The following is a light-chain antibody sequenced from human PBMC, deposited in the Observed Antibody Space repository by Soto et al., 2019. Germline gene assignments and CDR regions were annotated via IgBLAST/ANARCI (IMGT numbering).Light chain of an antibody. Sequence: DIQMTQSPSSLSASVGATVTITCRASQRIRGFLHLYQQKPGQAPKLLTYAASTLQSGFPSQFSASGSGTDFTLTITGLQPEDFATFNCHQAYTTAHTFGQGTQVPIK. J-gene: IGKJ1*01. CDR2: AAS. V-gene: IGKV1-39*01. CDR1: QRIRGF. CDR3: HQAYTTAHT.